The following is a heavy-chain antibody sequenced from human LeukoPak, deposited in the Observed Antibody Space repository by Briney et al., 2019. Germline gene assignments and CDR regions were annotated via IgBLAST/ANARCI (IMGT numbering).Heavy chain of an antibody. V-gene: IGHV4-30-4*08. CDR3: ARDKGYCSSTSCYDAFDI. CDR1: SGSISSGDYH. D-gene: IGHD2-2*01. J-gene: IGHJ3*02. CDR2: IYYSGST. Sequence: SETLSLTCTVSSGSISSGDYHWSWIRQPPGKGLEWIGHIYYSGSTYYNPSLKSRVTISEETSKNQFSLKLSSVTAADTAVYYCARDKGYCSSTSCYDAFDIWGQGTMVTVSS.